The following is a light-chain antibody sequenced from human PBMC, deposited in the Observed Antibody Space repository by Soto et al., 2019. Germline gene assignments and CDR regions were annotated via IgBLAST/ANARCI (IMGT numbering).Light chain of an antibody. CDR1: QSVSSD. CDR2: GAS. J-gene: IGKJ1*01. CDR3: QQYGSSGT. V-gene: IGKV3-15*01. Sequence: EIVMTKSPATLSVSPRERATLSCRASQSVSSDLAWYQQKPGQAPRLLIYGASTRATGIPARFSGSGSGTDFTLTSSRLEPEDFAVYYCQQYGSSGTFGQGTKVDI.